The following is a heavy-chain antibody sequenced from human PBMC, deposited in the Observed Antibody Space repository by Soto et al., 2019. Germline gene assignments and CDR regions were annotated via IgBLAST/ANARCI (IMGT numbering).Heavy chain of an antibody. CDR3: ARGPGGPDGPGDY. CDR1: GCTFTSYA. J-gene: IGHJ4*02. CDR2: INAGNGNT. Sequence: QVQLVQSGAEVKKPGASVKVSCKASGCTFTSYAMHWVRQAPGQRLERMGWINAGNGNTKYSQKFQGRVTITRDTPASTAYMELSSLRSEDTAVYYCARGPGGPDGPGDYWGQGTLVTVSS. V-gene: IGHV1-3*01. D-gene: IGHD2-15*01.